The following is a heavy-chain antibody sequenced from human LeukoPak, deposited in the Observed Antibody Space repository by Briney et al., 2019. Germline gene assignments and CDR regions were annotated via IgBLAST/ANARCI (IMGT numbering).Heavy chain of an antibody. J-gene: IGHJ3*02. CDR2: ISSSSSTI. V-gene: IGHV3-48*04. CDR1: GFTFSSYS. CDR3: ARDSVLLWFGELSERVAFDI. D-gene: IGHD3-10*01. Sequence: GGSLRLSCAASGFTFSSYSMNWVRQAPGKGLEWVSYISSSSSTIYYADSVKGRFTISRDNAKNSLYLQMDSLRAEDTAVYYCARDSVLLWFGELSERVAFDIWGQGTMVTVSS.